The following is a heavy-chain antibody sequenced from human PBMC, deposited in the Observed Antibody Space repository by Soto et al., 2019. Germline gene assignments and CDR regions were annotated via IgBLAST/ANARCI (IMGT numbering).Heavy chain of an antibody. V-gene: IGHV3-30*18. Sequence: ESGGGVVQPGRSLRLSCAASGFTFSSYGMHWVRQAPGKGLEWVAVISYDGSNKYYADSVKGRFTISRDNSKNTLYLQMNSLRAEDTAVYYCAKDFYDSSGYYLNYFDYWGQGTLVTVSS. J-gene: IGHJ4*02. CDR3: AKDFYDSSGYYLNYFDY. CDR1: GFTFSSYG. D-gene: IGHD3-22*01. CDR2: ISYDGSNK.